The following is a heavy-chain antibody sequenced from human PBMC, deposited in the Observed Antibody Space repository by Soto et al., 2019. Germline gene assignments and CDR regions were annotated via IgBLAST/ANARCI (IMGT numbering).Heavy chain of an antibody. CDR1: GGSISSSSYY. Sequence: QMQLQASGPGLVKPSETLSLTCTVSGGSISSSSYYWGRIRQPPGQGLEWLGTLCSLGNTYYNPSLKSRVTIAVDKSKSQLFLKLSSVTAPDTAVYYGARQIYDSSGYYYAYWGQGTLVTVSS. V-gene: IGHV4-39*01. D-gene: IGHD3-22*01. CDR3: ARQIYDSSGYYYAY. J-gene: IGHJ4*02. CDR2: LCSLGNT.